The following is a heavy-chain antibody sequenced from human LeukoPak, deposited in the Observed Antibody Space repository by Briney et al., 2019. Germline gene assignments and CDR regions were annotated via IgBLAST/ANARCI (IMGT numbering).Heavy chain of an antibody. J-gene: IGHJ4*02. Sequence: ASVKVSCKASGYTFTGYYMHWARQAPGQGLKWMGWINPNSGGTNYAQKFQGRVTMTRDTSISTAYMELSRLRSDDTAVYYCASTGGDILTGYPRLDYWGQGTLVTVSS. V-gene: IGHV1-2*02. CDR1: GYTFTGYY. D-gene: IGHD3-9*01. CDR2: INPNSGGT. CDR3: ASTGGDILTGYPRLDY.